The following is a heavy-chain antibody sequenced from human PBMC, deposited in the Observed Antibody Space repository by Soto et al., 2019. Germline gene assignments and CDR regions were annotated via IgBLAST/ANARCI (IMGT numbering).Heavy chain of an antibody. V-gene: IGHV1-69*13. CDR1: GGTFSSYA. J-gene: IGHJ6*04. CDR3: ARMGCSGGSCYSVHDYGYFGPYYYYSMDV. Sequence: SVKVSCKASGGTFSSYAISWVRQAPGQGLEWMGGIIPIYGTANYAQKFQGRVTITGDASISTAYMELSSLRSEDTAVYYCARMGCSGGSCYSVHDYGYFGPYYYYSMDVWGKGTTVTVSS. CDR2: IIPIYGTA. D-gene: IGHD2-15*01.